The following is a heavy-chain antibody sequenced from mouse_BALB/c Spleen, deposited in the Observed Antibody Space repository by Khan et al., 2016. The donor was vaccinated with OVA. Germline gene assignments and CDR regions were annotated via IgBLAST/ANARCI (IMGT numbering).Heavy chain of an antibody. Sequence: QVQLKESGPGLVAPSQSLSITCTDSGFSLITYGVHWVRQPPGKGLEWLGVIWAGGSTNYNLALMSRLSITKDNSKSQVFLKMNSLQTDDTAMYYCARDLPTPYVWFAYWGQGTLVTVSA. V-gene: IGHV2-9*02. CDR3: ARDLPTPYVWFAY. CDR1: GFSLITYG. J-gene: IGHJ3*01. CDR2: IWAGGST. D-gene: IGHD1-1*01.